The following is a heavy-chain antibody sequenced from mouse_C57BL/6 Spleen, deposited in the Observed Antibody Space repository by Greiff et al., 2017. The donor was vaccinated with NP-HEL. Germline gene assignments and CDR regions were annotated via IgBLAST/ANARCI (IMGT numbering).Heavy chain of an antibody. CDR2: INPNNGGT. D-gene: IGHD2-4*01. CDR3: ARSRDIGLCLGY. J-gene: IGHJ2*01. Sequence: VQLQQSGPELVKPGASVKMSCKASGYTFTDYNMHWVKQSHGKSLEWIGYINPNNGGTSYKQKFKGKATLTVNKAYSTAYMELRSLTSEDSAVYYCARSRDIGLCLGYWGQGTTLTVSS. CDR1: GYTFTDYN. V-gene: IGHV1-22*01.